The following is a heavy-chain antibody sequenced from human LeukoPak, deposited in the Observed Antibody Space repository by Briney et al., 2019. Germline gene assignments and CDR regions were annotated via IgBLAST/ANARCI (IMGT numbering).Heavy chain of an antibody. CDR3: ARHKGRWEHTDY. CDR1: GGSISSYY. Sequence: SETLSLTCTVSGGSISSYYWSWIRQPPGKGLEWIGYIYYSGSTNYNPSLKSRVTISVDTSKNQFSLKLSSVTAADTAVYYCARHKGRWEHTDYRGQGTLVTVSS. J-gene: IGHJ4*02. CDR2: IYYSGST. D-gene: IGHD1-26*01. V-gene: IGHV4-59*08.